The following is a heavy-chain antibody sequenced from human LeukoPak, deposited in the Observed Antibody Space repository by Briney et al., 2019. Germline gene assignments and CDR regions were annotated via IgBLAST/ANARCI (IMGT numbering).Heavy chain of an antibody. CDR2: ISAYNGNT. V-gene: IGHV1-18*01. D-gene: IGHD5-24*01. J-gene: IGHJ4*02. CDR3: ASLKTDGYFDY. CDR1: GYTFSSYG. Sequence: ASVKVSCKACGYTFSSYGISWVRQAPGQGLEWMGWISAYNGNTNYAQKFRGRVTMTTDTSTSTAYMELRSLRSDDTAVYYCASLKTDGYFDYWGQGTLVTVSS.